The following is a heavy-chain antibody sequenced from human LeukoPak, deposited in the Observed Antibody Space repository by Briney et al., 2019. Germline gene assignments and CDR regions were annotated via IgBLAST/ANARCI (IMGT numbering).Heavy chain of an antibody. CDR1: GDSVSSNSAA. CDR3: ARGALYYYGMDV. V-gene: IGHV6-1*01. J-gene: IGHJ6*02. Sequence: SQTLSLTCAISGDSVSSNSAAWNWIRQSPSRGLEWLGSTYYRSKWYNDYAVSVKSRITINPDTSKNQFSLQLTSVPTEDPAVYYCARGALYYYGMDVWGQGTKVTVSS. CDR2: TYYRSKWYN.